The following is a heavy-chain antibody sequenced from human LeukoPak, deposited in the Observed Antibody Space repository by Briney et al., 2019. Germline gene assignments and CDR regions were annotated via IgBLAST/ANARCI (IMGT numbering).Heavy chain of an antibody. V-gene: IGHV3-7*01. Sequence: GGSLRLSCAASGFTFSSYWVSWVRQAPGKGLEWVANIKQDGSEKYYVDSVKGRFTISRDNAKNSLYLQMNSLRAEDTAVYYCASPKRGGAFDMWGQGTVVTVSS. CDR2: IKQDGSEK. CDR3: ASPKRGGAFDM. J-gene: IGHJ3*02. CDR1: GFTFSSYW. D-gene: IGHD2-15*01.